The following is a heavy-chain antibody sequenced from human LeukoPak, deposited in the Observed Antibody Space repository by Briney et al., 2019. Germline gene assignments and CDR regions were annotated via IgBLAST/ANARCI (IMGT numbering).Heavy chain of an antibody. J-gene: IGHJ4*02. CDR2: INEAGSEK. CDR1: GFTFSDHW. D-gene: IGHD6-13*01. Sequence: GGSLRLSCAASGFTFSDHWMSWVRQAPGKGLEWVANINEAGSEKYYVDSVKGRFTISRDNAKNSLYLQIDSLRAEDTAVYYCARADAAGTVDYWGQGTLVTVSS. V-gene: IGHV3-7*01. CDR3: ARADAAGTVDY.